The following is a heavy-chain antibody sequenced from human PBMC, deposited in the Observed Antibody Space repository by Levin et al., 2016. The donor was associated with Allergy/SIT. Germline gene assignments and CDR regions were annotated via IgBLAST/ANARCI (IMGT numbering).Heavy chain of an antibody. CDR2: IIPIFGTA. CDR3: ASLPSAIQYYYYYGMDV. D-gene: IGHD2-2*01. J-gene: IGHJ6*02. CDR1: GGTFSSYA. Sequence: SVKVSCKASGGTFSSYAISWVRQAPGQGLEWMGGIIPIFGTANYAQKFQGRVTITADESTSTAYMELSSLRSEDTAVYYCASLPSAIQYYYYYGMDVWGQGTTVTVSS. V-gene: IGHV1-69*13.